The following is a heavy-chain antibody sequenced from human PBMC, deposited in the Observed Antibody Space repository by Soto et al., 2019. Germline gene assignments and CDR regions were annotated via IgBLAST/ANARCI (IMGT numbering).Heavy chain of an antibody. D-gene: IGHD6-19*01. Sequence: QVQLQESGPGLVKPSETLSLTCTVSGGSISSYYWSWIGQPPGKGLEWIGYIYYSGSTNYNPSLKSRVTISVDTSKNQFSLKLSSVTAADTAVYYCARVGRWLVLHYWGQGTLVTVSS. CDR2: IYYSGST. CDR1: GGSISSYY. V-gene: IGHV4-59*01. CDR3: ARVGRWLVLHY. J-gene: IGHJ4*02.